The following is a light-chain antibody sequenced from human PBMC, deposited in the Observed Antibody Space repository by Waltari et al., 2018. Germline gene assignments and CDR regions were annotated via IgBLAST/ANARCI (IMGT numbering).Light chain of an antibody. CDR1: GSAGGASAS. CDR2: DVT. Sequence: QSALTPPASVSGSPGQSITISCSAVGSAGGASASVSWHQHHPGKAPQVIIYDVTNRPSGVSDRFSASKSANTASLTISRLQPEDEADYYCSSQTLDGLVLFGGGTRLTVL. V-gene: IGLV2-14*03. CDR3: SSQTLDGLVL. J-gene: IGLJ2*01.